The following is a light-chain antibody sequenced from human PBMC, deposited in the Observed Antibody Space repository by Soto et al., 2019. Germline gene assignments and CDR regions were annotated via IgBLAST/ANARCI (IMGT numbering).Light chain of an antibody. CDR3: QQYNNWPQT. J-gene: IGKJ5*01. CDR2: GAS. Sequence: EIVMTQSPATLSVSPGERASLSCRASQSVSSNLAWYQQKPGQAPRLLIYGASTRASGIPLRFSGSGSGTEFTLTISSMQSEDSAVYYCQQYNNWPQTFGQGTRLEIK. V-gene: IGKV3-15*01. CDR1: QSVSSN.